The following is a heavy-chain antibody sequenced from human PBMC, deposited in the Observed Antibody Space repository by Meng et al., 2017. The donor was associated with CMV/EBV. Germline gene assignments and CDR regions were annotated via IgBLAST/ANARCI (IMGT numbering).Heavy chain of an antibody. Sequence: GGSLRLSCAASGFTVSSNYMSRVRQAPGKGLEWVSVIYSGGSTYYADSVKGRFTISRDNSKNTLYLQMNSLRAEDTAVYYCARKIVDDAFDIWGQGTMVTVSS. CDR3: ARKIVDDAFDI. J-gene: IGHJ3*02. D-gene: IGHD2/OR15-2a*01. CDR2: IYSGGST. V-gene: IGHV3-66*02. CDR1: GFTVSSNY.